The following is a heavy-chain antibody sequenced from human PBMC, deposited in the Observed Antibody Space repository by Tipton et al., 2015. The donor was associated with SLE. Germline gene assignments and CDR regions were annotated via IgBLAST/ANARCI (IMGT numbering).Heavy chain of an antibody. CDR2: IYSGGST. J-gene: IGHJ4*02. CDR1: GFTFSSYA. CDR3: AKGGGMGIAAAGPVDY. D-gene: IGHD6-13*01. V-gene: IGHV3-23*03. Sequence: LSLTCAASGFTFSSYAMSWVRQAPGKGLEWVSVIYSGGSTYYADSVKGRFTISRDNSKNTLYLQMNSLRAEDTAVYYCAKGGGMGIAAAGPVDYWGQGTLVTVSS.